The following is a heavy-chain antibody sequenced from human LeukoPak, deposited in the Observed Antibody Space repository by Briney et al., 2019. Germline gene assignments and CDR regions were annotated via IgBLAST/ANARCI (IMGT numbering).Heavy chain of an antibody. CDR3: ARLEVTAIMFDY. CDR1: GGSISSSGYY. J-gene: IGHJ4*02. CDR2: IYYSGST. V-gene: IGHV4-39*01. D-gene: IGHD2-21*02. Sequence: PSETLSLTCTVSGGSISSSGYYWGWIRQPPGKGLEWIGSIYYSGSTYYNPSLKSRVTISVDTSKNQFSLKLSSVTAADTAVYYCARLEVTAIMFDYWGQGTLVTVSS.